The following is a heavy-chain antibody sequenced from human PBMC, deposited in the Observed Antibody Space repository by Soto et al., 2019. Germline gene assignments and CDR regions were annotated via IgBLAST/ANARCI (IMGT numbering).Heavy chain of an antibody. J-gene: IGHJ4*02. CDR2: ISHSGNT. Sequence: LETLSLTCAVYGTSFSDYYSSWIRQPPGKGLEWIGEISHSGNTNYNPSLKSRVTISVDKSKNQFSLRLSSVTAADTAVYYCATQGVLQQIFHYWGLGNLVTVSS. V-gene: IGHV4-34*01. CDR1: GTSFSDYY. CDR3: ATQGVLQQIFHY. D-gene: IGHD1-1*01.